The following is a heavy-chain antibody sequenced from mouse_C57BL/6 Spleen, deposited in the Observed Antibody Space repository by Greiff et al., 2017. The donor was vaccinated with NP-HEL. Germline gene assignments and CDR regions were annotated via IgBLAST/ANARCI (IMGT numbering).Heavy chain of an antibody. D-gene: IGHD1-1*01. CDR3: ARGTTVVPSDY. J-gene: IGHJ2*01. CDR2: IYPGSGST. Sequence: QVQLKQPGAELVKPGASVKMSCKASGYTFTSYWITWVKQRPGQGLEWIGDIYPGSGSTNYNEKFKSKATLTVDTSSSTAYMQLSSLTSEDSAVYYCARGTTVVPSDYWGQGTTLTVSS. CDR1: GYTFTSYW. V-gene: IGHV1-55*01.